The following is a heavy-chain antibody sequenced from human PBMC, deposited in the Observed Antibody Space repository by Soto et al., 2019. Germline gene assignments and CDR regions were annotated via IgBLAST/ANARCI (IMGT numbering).Heavy chain of an antibody. V-gene: IGHV3-23*01. CDR3: AKASGQSSPGSRLFDY. CDR1: GFTFSNYA. Sequence: VRLSCAASGFTFSNYAMSWVRQAPGKGLEWVSVITNTGGDTLNADSVKGRFTISRDNSKNTPYLQMNSLRAEDAAIYYCAKASGQSSPGSRLFDYWGQGTRVTVSS. CDR2: ITNTGGDT. D-gene: IGHD3-10*01. J-gene: IGHJ4*02.